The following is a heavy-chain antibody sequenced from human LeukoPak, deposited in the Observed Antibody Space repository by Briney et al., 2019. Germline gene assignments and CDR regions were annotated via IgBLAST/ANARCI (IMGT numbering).Heavy chain of an antibody. Sequence: GGSLRLSCAASGFNFSDHYMSWVRQAPGKGLEWVSYISSRSSVIKYGDSVRGRFTVSRDNAKNSLYLHMNSLRAEDTAVYYCARDRPKYCTNGVCYSMPFDIWGQGTMVTVSS. CDR1: GFNFSDHY. CDR2: ISSRSSVI. V-gene: IGHV3-11*01. J-gene: IGHJ3*02. D-gene: IGHD2-8*01. CDR3: ARDRPKYCTNGVCYSMPFDI.